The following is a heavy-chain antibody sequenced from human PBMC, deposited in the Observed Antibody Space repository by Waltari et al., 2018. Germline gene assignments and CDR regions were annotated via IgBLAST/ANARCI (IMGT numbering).Heavy chain of an antibody. J-gene: IGHJ4*02. Sequence: QVQLQESGPGLVKPSATLSLTCAVSGYSISSGYYWGWIRQPPGKGLAGIGSNRHSGSTYYNPSLKSRVTISVDTSKNQFSLKLSSVTAADTAVYYCARALGYYGSGSYYTPFDYWGQGTLVTVSS. V-gene: IGHV4-38-2*01. CDR1: GYSISSGYY. D-gene: IGHD3-10*01. CDR3: ARALGYYGSGSYYTPFDY. CDR2: NRHSGST.